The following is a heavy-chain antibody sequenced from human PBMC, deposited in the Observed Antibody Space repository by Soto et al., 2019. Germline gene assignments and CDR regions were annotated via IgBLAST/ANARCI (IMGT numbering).Heavy chain of an antibody. CDR2: ISYDGSNK. Sequence: QVQLVESGGGVVQPGRSLRLSCAASGFTFSSYAMHWVRQAPGKGLEWVAVISYDGSNKYYADSVKGRSTISRDNSKNTLYLQMNSLRAEDTAVYYCARDPSVWFWDPGVSDYYYGMDVWGQGTTVTVSS. V-gene: IGHV3-30-3*01. CDR1: GFTFSSYA. J-gene: IGHJ6*02. D-gene: IGHD3-10*01. CDR3: ARDPSVWFWDPGVSDYYYGMDV.